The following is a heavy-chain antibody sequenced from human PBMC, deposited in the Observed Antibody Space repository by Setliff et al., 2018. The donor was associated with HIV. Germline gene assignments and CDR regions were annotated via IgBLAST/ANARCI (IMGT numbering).Heavy chain of an antibody. Sequence: SETLSLTCRVSGGSIGGYYWSWVRQSPGRGLEWSGYVSYSGSTSYNPSLNSRVSMSVDTSRDQISLTLTSVTAADTAVYYCARTRGRAPVSYYFDNWGQGRLVTVSS. CDR1: GGSIGGYY. CDR3: ARTRGRAPVSYYFDN. CDR2: VSYSGST. V-gene: IGHV4-59*01. D-gene: IGHD2-2*01. J-gene: IGHJ4*02.